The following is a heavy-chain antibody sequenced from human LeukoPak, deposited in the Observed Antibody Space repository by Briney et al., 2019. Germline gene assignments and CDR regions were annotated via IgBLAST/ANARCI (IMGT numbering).Heavy chain of an antibody. CDR2: IGSNGGGT. Sequence: ASVKVSCKASGYTFTGYYMHWVRQAPGKGLEYVSTIGSNGGGTNYANSVKGRFTISRDNSKNTLYLQMGSLRAEDMAVYYCAREDFSSGWSPKVDYWGQGTLVTVSS. V-gene: IGHV3-64*01. J-gene: IGHJ4*02. CDR3: AREDFSSGWSPKVDY. D-gene: IGHD6-19*01. CDR1: GYTFTGYY.